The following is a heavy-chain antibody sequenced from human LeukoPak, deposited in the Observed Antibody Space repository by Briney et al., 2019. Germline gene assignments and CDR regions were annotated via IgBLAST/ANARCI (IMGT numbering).Heavy chain of an antibody. V-gene: IGHV1-2*02. CDR2: INPHSGGT. CDR1: GYTFTGYY. Sequence: GASVKVSCKASGYTFTGYYMHWVRQAPGQGLEWMGWINPHSGGTNYAQKFQGRVTMTRDTSISTAYMELSRLRSDDTAVYYCARNSDIVVVVAATDYWGQGTLVTVSS. D-gene: IGHD2-15*01. CDR3: ARNSDIVVVVAATDY. J-gene: IGHJ4*02.